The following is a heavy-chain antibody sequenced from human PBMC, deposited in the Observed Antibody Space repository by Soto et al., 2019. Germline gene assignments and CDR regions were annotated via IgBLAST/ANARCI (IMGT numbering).Heavy chain of an antibody. D-gene: IGHD2-21*02. J-gene: IGHJ4*02. CDR2: INAGNVNT. CDR1: GYTFTSFA. CDR3: ARSIVVVTALDY. V-gene: IGHV1-3*05. Sequence: QVQLVQSGAEEKKPGPSVKVSCKASGYTFTSFAMHWVRQAPGQRLEWMGWINAGNVNTNNSQKFKGRVTITRDTSASTAYMELSSLRSEDTAVYYCARSIVVVTALDYWGQGTLVTVSS.